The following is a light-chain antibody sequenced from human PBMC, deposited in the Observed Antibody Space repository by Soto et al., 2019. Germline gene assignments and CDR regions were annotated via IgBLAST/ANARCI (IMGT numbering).Light chain of an antibody. J-gene: IGKJ2*01. CDR3: QQYGSSYT. Sequence: IVLTQSPGTLSLSPGERATLSCRASQSVSSSFLAWYQQRPGQAPRLLIYGASIRATDIPARFSGSGSGTDFTLTISRLEPEDFAVYYCQQYGSSYTFGQGTKLEIK. CDR2: GAS. CDR1: QSVSSSF. V-gene: IGKV3-20*01.